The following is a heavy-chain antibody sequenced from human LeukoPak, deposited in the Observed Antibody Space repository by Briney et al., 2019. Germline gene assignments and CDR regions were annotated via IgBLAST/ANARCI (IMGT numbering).Heavy chain of an antibody. V-gene: IGHV4-31*03. Sequence: SETLSLTCTVSGGSISSGGYYWSWIRQHPGKGLEWIVYIYHSGSTYYNPSLKSRVTISVDTSKNQFSLKLSSVTAADTAVYYCASRRHYDSSGTRERAFDIWGQGTMVTVSS. J-gene: IGHJ3*02. CDR3: ASRRHYDSSGTRERAFDI. CDR2: IYHSGST. D-gene: IGHD3-22*01. CDR1: GGSISSGGYY.